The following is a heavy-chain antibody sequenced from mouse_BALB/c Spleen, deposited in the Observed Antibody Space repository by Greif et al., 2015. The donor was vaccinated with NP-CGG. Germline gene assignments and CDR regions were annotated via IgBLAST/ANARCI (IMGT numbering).Heavy chain of an antibody. Sequence: EVKVVESGGGLVKPGGSLKLSCAASGFAFSSYDMSWVRQTPEKRLEWVAYISSGGGSTYYPDTVKGRFTISRDNAKNTLYLRMSSLKSEETAMYYCARRISDGYFYWYFDVWGAGTTVTVSS. J-gene: IGHJ1*01. CDR2: ISSGGGST. V-gene: IGHV5-12-1*01. D-gene: IGHD2-3*01. CDR1: GFAFSSYD. CDR3: ARRISDGYFYWYFDV.